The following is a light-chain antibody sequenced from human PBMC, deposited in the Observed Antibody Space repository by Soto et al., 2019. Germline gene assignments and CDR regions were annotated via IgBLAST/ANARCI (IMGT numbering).Light chain of an antibody. V-gene: IGLV1-40*01. J-gene: IGLJ1*01. CDR3: SSYTSSNTLV. CDR2: GIS. CDR1: SSNIGAGYD. Sequence: VLTQPPSVSGAPGQRVTISCTGSSSNIGAGYDVHWYQQLPGTAPKLLIYGISNRPSGVSDRFSGSKSGTTASLTISGLQAQDEADYYCSSYTSSNTLVFGTGTKVTVL.